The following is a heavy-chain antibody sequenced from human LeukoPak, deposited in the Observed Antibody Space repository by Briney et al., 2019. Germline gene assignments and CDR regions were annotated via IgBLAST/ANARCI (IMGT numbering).Heavy chain of an antibody. Sequence: GESLKISCKGSGYSFTSYWIGWVRQMPGKGLEWMGIIYPGDSDTRYSPSFQGQVTISADKSISTAYLQWSSLKASDTAMYYCARVNTYYYDSSGYNGFDYWGQGTLVTVSS. V-gene: IGHV5-51*01. CDR2: IYPGDSDT. CDR3: ARVNTYYYDSSGYNGFDY. D-gene: IGHD3-22*01. J-gene: IGHJ4*02. CDR1: GYSFTSYW.